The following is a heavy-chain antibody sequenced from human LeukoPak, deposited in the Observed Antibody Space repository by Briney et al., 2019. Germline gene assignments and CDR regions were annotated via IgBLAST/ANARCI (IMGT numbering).Heavy chain of an antibody. J-gene: IGHJ4*02. Sequence: TGGSLRLSCAASGFTFSSYEMNWVRQAPGKGLEWVSYISSSGSTIYYADSVKGRFTISRDNAKNSLYLQMNSLRAEDTAVYYCARGCYYDSSGYYYFGPGDYFDYWGQGTLVTVSS. D-gene: IGHD3-22*01. V-gene: IGHV3-48*03. CDR3: ARGCYYDSSGYYYFGPGDYFDY. CDR2: ISSSGSTI. CDR1: GFTFSSYE.